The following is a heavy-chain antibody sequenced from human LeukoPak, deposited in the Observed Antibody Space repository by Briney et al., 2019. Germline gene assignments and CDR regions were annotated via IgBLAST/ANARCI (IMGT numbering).Heavy chain of an antibody. Sequence: PGGSLRLSCAASGFTFSSYAMSWVRQAPGKGLEWVSAICGSGGSTYYADSVKGRFTISRDNSKNKLYLQMNSLRAEDTAVYYCAKQIAAAGYFDYWGQGTLVTVSS. CDR1: GFTFSSYA. J-gene: IGHJ4*02. V-gene: IGHV3-23*01. CDR3: AKQIAAAGYFDY. CDR2: ICGSGGST. D-gene: IGHD6-13*01.